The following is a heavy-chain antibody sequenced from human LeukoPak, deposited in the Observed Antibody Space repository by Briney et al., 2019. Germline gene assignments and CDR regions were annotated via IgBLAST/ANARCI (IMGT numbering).Heavy chain of an antibody. CDR2: IRSKANSYAT. Sequence: GGSLKLSCAASGFTFSGSAMHWVRQASGKGLEWVGRIRSKANSYATAYAASVKGRFTISRDDSKNTAYLQMNSLKTEDTAVYYCTREYSSSWYDWFDPWGQGTLVTVSS. J-gene: IGHJ5*02. V-gene: IGHV3-73*01. CDR3: TREYSSSWYDWFDP. CDR1: GFTFSGSA. D-gene: IGHD6-13*01.